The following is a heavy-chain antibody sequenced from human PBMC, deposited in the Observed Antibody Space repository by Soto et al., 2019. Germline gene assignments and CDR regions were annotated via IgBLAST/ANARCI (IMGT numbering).Heavy chain of an antibody. D-gene: IGHD1-26*01. CDR2: ISYDGSNK. CDR1: GFTFSSYA. Sequence: QVQLVESGGGVVQPGRSLRLSCAASGFTFSSYAMHWVRQAPGKGLEWVAVISYDGSNKYYAGSVKGRFTISRDNSKNTLYLQMNSLRAEDTAVYYCARVGTWYYFDYWGQGTLVTVSS. V-gene: IGHV3-30-3*01. CDR3: ARVGTWYYFDY. J-gene: IGHJ4*02.